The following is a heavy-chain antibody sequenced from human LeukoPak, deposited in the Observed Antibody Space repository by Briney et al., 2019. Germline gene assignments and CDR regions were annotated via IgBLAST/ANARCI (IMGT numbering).Heavy chain of an antibody. J-gene: IGHJ4*02. V-gene: IGHV1-18*04. Sequence: ASVKVSCKASGYTFTGYYMHWVRQAPGQGLEWMGWISAYNGNTNYAQKLQGRVTMTTDTSTSTAYMELRSLRSDDTAVYYCARGSTDLEDLDYWGQGTLVTVSS. CDR1: GYTFTGYY. CDR3: ARGSTDLEDLDY. CDR2: ISAYNGNT. D-gene: IGHD1-26*01.